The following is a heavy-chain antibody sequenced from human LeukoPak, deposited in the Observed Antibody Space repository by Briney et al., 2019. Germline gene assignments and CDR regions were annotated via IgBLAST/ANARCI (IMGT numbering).Heavy chain of an antibody. D-gene: IGHD3-10*01. CDR3: ARVEGGGWFDP. CDR1: GFTFSSYS. CDR2: ISSSSSTI. V-gene: IGHV3-48*01. Sequence: HPGGSLRLSCAASGFTFSSYSMNWVRQAPGKGLEWVSYISSSSSTIYYADSVKGRFTISRDNAKNSLYLQMNSLRAEDTAVYYCARVEGGGWFDPWGQGTLVTVSS. J-gene: IGHJ5*02.